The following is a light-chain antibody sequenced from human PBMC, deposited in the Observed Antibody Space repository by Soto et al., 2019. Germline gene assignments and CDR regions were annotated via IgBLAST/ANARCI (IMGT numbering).Light chain of an antibody. CDR1: QSGLYNSKKY. V-gene: IGKV4-1*01. J-gene: IGKJ1*01. Sequence: DIVMTQSPDSLAVSLGERATLNCKSSQSGLYNSKKYLAWYQQKAGQPPKLLIYLASTRASGVSDRCSGSGSGTDFTLTINSRQADDVALYYCQQYFGTPQTFGQGTKVEIK. CDR2: LAS. CDR3: QQYFGTPQT.